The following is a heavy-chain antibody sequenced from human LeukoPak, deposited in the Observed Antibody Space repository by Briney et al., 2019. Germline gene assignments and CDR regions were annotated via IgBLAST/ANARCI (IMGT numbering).Heavy chain of an antibody. CDR1: GFTFSDYY. Sequence: GGSLRLSCAASGFTFSDYYMSWIRQAPGKGLEWVSYISSSGSTIYYADSVKGRFTISRDNAKNSLYLQMNSLRAEDTAVYYCAKDPDCTSGVCYTFFDYWGQGTLVTVSS. CDR3: AKDPDCTSGVCYTFFDY. D-gene: IGHD2-8*01. J-gene: IGHJ4*02. CDR2: ISSSGSTI. V-gene: IGHV3-11*01.